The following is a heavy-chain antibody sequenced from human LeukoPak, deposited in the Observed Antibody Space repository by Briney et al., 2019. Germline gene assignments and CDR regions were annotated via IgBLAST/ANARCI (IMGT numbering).Heavy chain of an antibody. CDR3: ARDVRIAAAGYFDY. D-gene: IGHD6-13*01. CDR1: GFTFSSYW. J-gene: IGHJ4*02. V-gene: IGHV3-7*01. Sequence: SGGSLRLSCAASGFTFSSYWMSWVRQAPGKGLEWVANIKQDGSEKYYVDSVKGRFTISRDNAKNSLYLQMNSLRAEDTAVYYCARDVRIAAAGYFDYWGQGTLVTVSS. CDR2: IKQDGSEK.